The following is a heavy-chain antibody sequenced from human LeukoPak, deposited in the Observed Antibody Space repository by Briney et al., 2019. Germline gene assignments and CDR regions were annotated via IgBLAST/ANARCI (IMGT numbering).Heavy chain of an antibody. CDR3: ARNKERITPIH. V-gene: IGHV3-53*01. CDR1: GFTVSSNY. Sequence: GGSLRLSCAASGFTVSSNYMSWVRQAPGKGLEWVSVIYSGGSTYYADSVKGRFTISRDNSKNTLYLQMNSLRAEDTAVYYCARNKERITPIHWGQGTLVTVSS. D-gene: IGHD1-1*01. J-gene: IGHJ4*02. CDR2: IYSGGST.